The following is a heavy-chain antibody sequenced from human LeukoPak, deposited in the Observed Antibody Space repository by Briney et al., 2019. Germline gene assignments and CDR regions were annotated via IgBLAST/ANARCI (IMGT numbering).Heavy chain of an antibody. CDR2: ISYDGSNK. CDR1: GFTFSSYG. J-gene: IGHJ4*02. CDR3: AKGEDY. Sequence: VGSLRLSCAASGFTFSSYGMHWVRQAPGKGLEWMAVISYDGSNKYYADSVKGRFTISRDNSKNTLYLQMNSLRAEDTAVYYCAKGEDYWGQGTLVTVSS. V-gene: IGHV3-30*18.